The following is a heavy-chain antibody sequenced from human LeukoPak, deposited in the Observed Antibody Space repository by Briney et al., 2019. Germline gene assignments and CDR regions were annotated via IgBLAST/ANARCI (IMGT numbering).Heavy chain of an antibody. CDR2: ISAYNGNT. Sequence: ASVKVSCKASGYTFTSYGISWVRQAPGEGLEWMGWISAYNGNTNYAQKLQGRVTMTTDTSTSTAYMELRSLRSDDTAVYYCARASGIAAWGYFDYWGQGTLVTVSS. CDR1: GYTFTSYG. D-gene: IGHD6-13*01. J-gene: IGHJ4*02. V-gene: IGHV1-18*01. CDR3: ARASGIAAWGYFDY.